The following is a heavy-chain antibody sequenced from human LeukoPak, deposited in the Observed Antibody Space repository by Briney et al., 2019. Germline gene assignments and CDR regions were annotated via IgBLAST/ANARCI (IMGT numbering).Heavy chain of an antibody. J-gene: IGHJ5*02. Sequence: PSETLSLTCVVNNGSFTEYFWSWIRQPPGKGLEWIGEVYHSGSTNYNPSLKGRLSISADMSKKQFSLKLNSVTAADTAVYYCAREKFLGRLTRVLDTWGQGTLVTVSS. CDR1: NGSFTEYF. D-gene: IGHD3-3*01. V-gene: IGHV4-34*01. CDR3: AREKFLGRLTRVLDT. CDR2: VYHSGST.